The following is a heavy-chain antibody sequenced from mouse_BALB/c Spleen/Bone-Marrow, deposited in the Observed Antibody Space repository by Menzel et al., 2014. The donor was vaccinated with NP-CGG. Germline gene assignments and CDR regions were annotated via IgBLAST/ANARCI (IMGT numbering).Heavy chain of an antibody. CDR2: IDPSDSYT. CDR3: ARDSITTVVATDY. V-gene: IGHV1-69*02. Sequence: QVQLQQSGAELVKPGASVKLSCKASGYTFTSYWMHWVKQRPGQGLEWIGEIDPSDSYTNYNQKFKGKATLTVDKSSSTAYKQLSSLTSEDSAVYYCARDSITTVVATDYWGQGTTLTVSS. D-gene: IGHD1-1*01. J-gene: IGHJ2*01. CDR1: GYTFTSYW.